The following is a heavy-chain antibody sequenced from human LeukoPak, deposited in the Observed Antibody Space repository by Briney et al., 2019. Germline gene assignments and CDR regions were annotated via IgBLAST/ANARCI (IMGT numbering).Heavy chain of an antibody. J-gene: IGHJ4*02. CDR1: GGTFSSYA. Sequence: ASVKVSCKASGGTFSSYAISWVRQAPGQGLEWMGRIIPILGIANYAQKFQGRVTITADKSTSTAYMELSSLRSEDTAVYYCASTDRGVDPDYWSQGTLVTVSS. V-gene: IGHV1-69*04. CDR3: ASTDRGVDPDY. CDR2: IIPILGIA. D-gene: IGHD2-8*02.